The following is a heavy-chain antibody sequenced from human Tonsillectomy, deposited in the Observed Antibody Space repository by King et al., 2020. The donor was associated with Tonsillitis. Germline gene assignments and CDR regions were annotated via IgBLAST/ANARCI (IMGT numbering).Heavy chain of an antibody. CDR3: ARHGDYYASGSYYNVFDP. V-gene: IGHV5-51*01. CDR1: GYSFTSYW. D-gene: IGHD3-10*01. CDR2: IYPGDFDT. J-gene: IGHJ5*02. Sequence: VQLVESGAEVKKPGESLKISCKGSGYSFTSYWIGWVRQMPGKGLEWVGIIYPGDFDTRYSPSFQGQVTISADKSISTAYLQWSSLKASDTAMYYCARHGDYYASGSYYNVFDPWGQGTLVTVSS.